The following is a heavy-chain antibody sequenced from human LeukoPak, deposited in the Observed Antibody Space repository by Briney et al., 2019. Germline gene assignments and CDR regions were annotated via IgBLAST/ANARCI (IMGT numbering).Heavy chain of an antibody. D-gene: IGHD3-22*01. J-gene: IGHJ4*02. V-gene: IGHV3-21*01. CDR3: ARDRNYYDSSGIFDY. Sequence: GGSLRLSCAASGFTFSSYSMNWVRQAPGKGLEWVSSISSSSYIYYADSVKGRLTISRDNSKNTLYLQMNSLRAEDTAVYYCARDRNYYDSSGIFDYWGQGTLVTVSS. CDR1: GFTFSSYS. CDR2: ISSSSYI.